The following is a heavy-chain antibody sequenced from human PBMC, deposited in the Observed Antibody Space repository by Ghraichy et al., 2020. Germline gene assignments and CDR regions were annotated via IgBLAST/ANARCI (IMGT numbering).Heavy chain of an antibody. CDR1: GFSLSTSGMC. CDR3: ARGYTVSSLYYYYYGMDV. CDR2: IDWDDDK. D-gene: IGHD4-17*01. J-gene: IGHJ6*02. V-gene: IGHV2-70*11. Sequence: SGPTLVKPTQTLTLTCTFSGFSLSTSGMCVTWIRQPPGKALEWLARIDWDDDKYYSTSLKTRLTISKDTSKNQVVLTMTNMDPVDTATYYCARGYTVSSLYYYYYGMDVWGQGTTVTVSS.